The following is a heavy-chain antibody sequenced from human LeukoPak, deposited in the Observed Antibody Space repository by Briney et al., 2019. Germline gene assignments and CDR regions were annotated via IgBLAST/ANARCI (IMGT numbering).Heavy chain of an antibody. V-gene: IGHV4-38-2*01. CDR1: GYSISSGYY. Sequence: SETLSLTCAVSGYSISSGYYWGWIRQPPGKGLEWIGSIYHSGSTYYNPSLKSRVTISVDTSKNQFSLKLSSVTAADTAVYYCASSKYQLLAALFDYWGQGTLVTVSS. D-gene: IGHD2-2*01. CDR3: ASSKYQLLAALFDY. J-gene: IGHJ4*02. CDR2: IYHSGST.